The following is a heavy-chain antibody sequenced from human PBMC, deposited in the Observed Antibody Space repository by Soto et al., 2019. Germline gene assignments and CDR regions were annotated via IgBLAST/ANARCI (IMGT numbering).Heavy chain of an antibody. Sequence: PSETLSLTCTVSGGSISSSSYYWGWIRQPPGKGLEWIGSIYYSGSTYYNPSLKSRVTMSVDTPKNQLSLKLSSVTAADTAVYYCARRGYGPGFPYYYGMDVWGQGTTVTVSS. J-gene: IGHJ6*02. CDR2: IYYSGST. D-gene: IGHD3-10*01. CDR1: GGSISSSSYY. V-gene: IGHV4-39*07. CDR3: ARRGYGPGFPYYYGMDV.